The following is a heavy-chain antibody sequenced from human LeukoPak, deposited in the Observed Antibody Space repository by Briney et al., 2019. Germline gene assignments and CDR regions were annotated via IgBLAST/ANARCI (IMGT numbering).Heavy chain of an antibody. CDR1: GGTFSSYA. J-gene: IGHJ6*03. Sequence: SVKVSCKASGGTFSSYAISWVRQAPGQGLEWMGRIIPIFGTANYAQKFQGRVTITTDESTSTAYMELSSLRSEVTAVYYCAAAPYYDSSGYPYYYYYYYMDVWGKGTTVTVSS. D-gene: IGHD3-22*01. CDR2: IIPIFGTA. V-gene: IGHV1-69*05. CDR3: AAAPYYDSSGYPYYYYYYYMDV.